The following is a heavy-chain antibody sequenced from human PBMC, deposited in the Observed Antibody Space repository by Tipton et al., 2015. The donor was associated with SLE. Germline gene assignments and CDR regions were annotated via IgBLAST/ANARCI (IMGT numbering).Heavy chain of an antibody. D-gene: IGHD6-13*01. V-gene: IGHV4-31*03. CDR3: ARLGRAAGTPEKYFQH. Sequence: TLSLTCTVSGGSLSSGGYYCSWIRQHPGTGLEWVGYIYYSGSTYYNPSLTSRVTISVDTSKNHFSLTLSSVTAADTAVYYCARLGRAAGTPEKYFQHWGQGTLVTVSP. J-gene: IGHJ1*01. CDR2: IYYSGST. CDR1: GGSLSSGGYY.